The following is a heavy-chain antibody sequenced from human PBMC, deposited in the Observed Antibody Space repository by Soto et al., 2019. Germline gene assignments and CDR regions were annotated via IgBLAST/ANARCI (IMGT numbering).Heavy chain of an antibody. J-gene: IGHJ4*02. CDR3: ARKVLPGYSSD. CDR2: INPTSEYT. V-gene: IGHV1-8*01. Sequence: ASVKVSCKASGYTFTSYDINWVRQAPGQGLEWVGWINPTSEYTAHAQKFQGRVTLTREISTATAYMELSSLTSEDTAVYFCARKVLPGYSSDWGPGTQVTVSS. CDR1: GYTFTSYD. D-gene: IGHD2-15*01.